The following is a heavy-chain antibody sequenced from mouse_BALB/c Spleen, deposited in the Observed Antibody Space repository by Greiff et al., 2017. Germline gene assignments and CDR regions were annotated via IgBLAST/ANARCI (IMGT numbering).Heavy chain of an antibody. CDR3: ARAGHHYGAFAY. CDR2: ISSGSSTI. CDR1: GFTFSSFG. D-gene: IGHD1-2*01. Sequence: EVQLVKSGGGLVQPGGSRKLSCAASGFTFSSFGMHWVRQAPEKGLEWVAYISSGSSTIYYADTVKGRFTISRDNPKNTLFLQMTSLRSEDTAMYYCARAGHHYGAFAYWGQGTLVTVSA. J-gene: IGHJ3*01. V-gene: IGHV5-17*02.